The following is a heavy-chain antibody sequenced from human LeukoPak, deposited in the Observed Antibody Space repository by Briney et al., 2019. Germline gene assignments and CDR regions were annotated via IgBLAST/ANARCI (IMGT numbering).Heavy chain of an antibody. V-gene: IGHV3-21*04. D-gene: IGHD5-18*01. Sequence: KPGGSLRLSCAASGFTFSSYSMNWVRQAPGKGLEWVSSISSSSSYIYYADSVKGRFTISRDNAQNSLHLQLSSLRADDTAVYYCASARGSNYGSLGDWGQGTLVTVSS. CDR1: GFTFSSYS. J-gene: IGHJ4*02. CDR2: ISSSSSYI. CDR3: ASARGSNYGSLGD.